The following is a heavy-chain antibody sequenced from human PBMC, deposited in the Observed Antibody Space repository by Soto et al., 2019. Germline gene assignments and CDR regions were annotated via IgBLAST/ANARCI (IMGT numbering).Heavy chain of an antibody. J-gene: IGHJ6*02. V-gene: IGHV3-72*01. CDR3: ALNYYGLDV. CDR1: GFRFNDFY. Sequence: HPGGSLRLSCAASGFRFNDFYMDWVRQAPGKGLEWVGRSRSELSSYTTQYAASVEGRFTISRHVSQNSLFLQMNSLKIEDTATYYCALNYYGLDVLGQGTTVTVSS. CDR2: SRSELSSYTT.